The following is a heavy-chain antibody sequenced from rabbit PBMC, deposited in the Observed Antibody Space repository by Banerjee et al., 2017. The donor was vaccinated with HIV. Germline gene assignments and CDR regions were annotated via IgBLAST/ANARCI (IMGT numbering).Heavy chain of an antibody. CDR1: GFDLSDYFY. J-gene: IGHJ4*01. CDR2: IYTGSSGST. D-gene: IGHD4-1*01. V-gene: IGHV1S40*01. CDR3: ARDRDRTGWPYYFNL. Sequence: QSLEESGGGLVKPEGSLTLTCTASGFDLSDYFYMCWVRQAPGKGLEWIGCIYTGSSGSTAYASWAKGRFTISKTSSTTVTLQMTSLTAADTATYFCARDRDRTGWPYYFNLWGQGTLVTVS.